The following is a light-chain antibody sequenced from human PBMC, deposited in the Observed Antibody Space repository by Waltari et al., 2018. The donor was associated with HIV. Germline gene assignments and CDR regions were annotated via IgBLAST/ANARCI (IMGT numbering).Light chain of an antibody. V-gene: IGKV4-1*01. J-gene: IGKJ1*01. Sequence: DIVMTQSPDSLAVSLGERATINCKSSQSVLYSSNNENYLAWYQQKPGQPPKLLIYWASTREAGVPDRCSGSGSGTDFTLTISSLQAEDVAVYYCQQYYSPPGWTFGQGTKVEIK. CDR1: QSVLYSSNNENY. CDR3: QQYYSPPGWT. CDR2: WAS.